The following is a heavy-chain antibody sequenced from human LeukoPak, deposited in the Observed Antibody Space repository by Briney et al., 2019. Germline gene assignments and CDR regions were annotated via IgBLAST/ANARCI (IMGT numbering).Heavy chain of an antibody. D-gene: IGHD2-2*01. CDR1: GYTFTSYY. CDR2: INPSGGST. V-gene: IGHV1-46*01. CDR3: ARDFWSAAYQLLSTYFDY. Sequence: ASVKVSCKASGYTFTSYYMHWVRQAPGQGLEWMGIINPSGGSTSYAQKFQGRVTMTKDTSTSTVYMELSSLRSEDTAVYYCARDFWSAAYQLLSTYFDYWGQGTLVTVSS. J-gene: IGHJ4*02.